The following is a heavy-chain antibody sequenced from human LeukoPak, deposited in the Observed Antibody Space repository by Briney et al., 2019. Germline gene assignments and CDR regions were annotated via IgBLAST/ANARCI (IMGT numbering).Heavy chain of an antibody. J-gene: IGHJ1*01. V-gene: IGHV4-34*01. CDR1: GGSFSGYY. Sequence: SETLSLTCAVYGGSFSGYYWSWIRQPPGKGLEWIGEINHSGSTNYNPSLKSRVTISVDTSKNQFSLKLSSVTAADTAVYYCASRPRTGFQPGGQGTLVTVSS. D-gene: IGHD1-1*01. CDR3: ASRPRTGFQP. CDR2: INHSGST.